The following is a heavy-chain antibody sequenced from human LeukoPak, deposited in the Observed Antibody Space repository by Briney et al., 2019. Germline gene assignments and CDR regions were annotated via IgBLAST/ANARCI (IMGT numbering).Heavy chain of an antibody. CDR3: ARGPGGSDY. D-gene: IGHD3-10*01. Sequence: ASVKVSCKASGYTFTGYYMLWVRQAPGQGLEWMGWMNPNSGNTGYAQKFQGRVTMTRNTSISTAYMELSSLRSEDTAVYYCARGPGGSDYWGQGTLVTVSS. CDR2: MNPNSGNT. J-gene: IGHJ4*02. CDR1: GYTFTGYY. V-gene: IGHV1-8*02.